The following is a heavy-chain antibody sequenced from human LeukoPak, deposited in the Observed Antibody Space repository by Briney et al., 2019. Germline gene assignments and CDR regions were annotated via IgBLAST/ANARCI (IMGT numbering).Heavy chain of an antibody. D-gene: IGHD7-27*01. Sequence: SETLSLTCTVSGDSMRSYYWSWIRRPPGQGLEWIGYMSYIGITNYNPSLKSRVTISVDRSKNQVSLKLTSLTAADTAVYYCARTTDWGSPAYSDYWGQGTLVTVSS. CDR2: MSYIGIT. J-gene: IGHJ4*02. V-gene: IGHV4-59*12. CDR3: ARTTDWGSPAYSDY. CDR1: GDSMRSYY.